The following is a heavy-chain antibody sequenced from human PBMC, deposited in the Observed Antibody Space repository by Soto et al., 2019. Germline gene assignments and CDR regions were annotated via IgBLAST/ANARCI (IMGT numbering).Heavy chain of an antibody. D-gene: IGHD3-3*02. V-gene: IGHV3-33*01. Sequence: GGSLRLSCAASGFTFSSYGMHWVRQAPGKGLEWVAVIWSDGSNKYYADSVKGRFTISRDNSKNTLYLQMNSLRAEDTAVYYCARDGKGAAYAFGPYYFDSWGQGALVTVSS. J-gene: IGHJ4*02. CDR1: GFTFSSYG. CDR2: IWSDGSNK. CDR3: ARDGKGAAYAFGPYYFDS.